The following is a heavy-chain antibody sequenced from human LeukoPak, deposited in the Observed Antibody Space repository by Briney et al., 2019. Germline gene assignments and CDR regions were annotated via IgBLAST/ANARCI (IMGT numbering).Heavy chain of an antibody. V-gene: IGHV4-59*01. CDR2: IYYSGNT. CDR1: GVTISSYC. D-gene: IGHD1-1*01. Sequence: PAETLSLTCAVSGVTISSYCRSWIRQPPGKGLEWIGYIYYSGNTNYNPSLKSRVTLSVDTSKNHFSLNLSSVTAADTAVYYCARYFSGKTLDQWGQGTLVTVSS. J-gene: IGHJ4*02. CDR3: ARYFSGKTLDQ.